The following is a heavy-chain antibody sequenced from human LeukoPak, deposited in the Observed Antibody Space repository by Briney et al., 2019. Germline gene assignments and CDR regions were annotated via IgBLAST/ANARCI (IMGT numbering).Heavy chain of an antibody. CDR1: GFTFSSYA. V-gene: IGHV3-30*04. CDR3: AREGYGDYSGMDV. CDR2: ISYDGTNK. D-gene: IGHD4-17*01. Sequence: GRSLRLSCAASGFTFSSYAMHWVRQAPGKGLEWVAFISYDGTNKYYGDSVKGRFTISRDNSKNTLSLQMNSLRAEDTAVYYCAREGYGDYSGMDVWGQGTKVTVSS. J-gene: IGHJ6*02.